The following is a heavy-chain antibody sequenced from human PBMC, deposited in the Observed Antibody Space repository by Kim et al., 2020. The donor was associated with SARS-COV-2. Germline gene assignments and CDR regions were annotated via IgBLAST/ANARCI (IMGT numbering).Heavy chain of an antibody. Sequence: GGSLRLSCAASGFTLRNCGIHWVRQAPGKGLEWVAMISHSGSDEHYVDSVKGRFTISRDTSKNTAYLQMNSLRDEDTAVYHCAKDWGTSGWYNWFDPWGPGTLVTVS. CDR3: AKDWGTSGWYNWFDP. J-gene: IGHJ5*02. CDR1: GFTLRNCG. CDR2: ISHSGSDE. D-gene: IGHD6-19*01. V-gene: IGHV3-30*18.